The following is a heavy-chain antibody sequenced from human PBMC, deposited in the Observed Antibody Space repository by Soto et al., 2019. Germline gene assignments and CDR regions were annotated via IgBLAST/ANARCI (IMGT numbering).Heavy chain of an antibody. CDR2: ISGSGGST. Sequence: GGSLRLSCTASGFTFSSYAMSWVRQAPGKGLEWVSAISGSGGSTYYADSVKGRFTISRDNSKNTLYLQMNSLRAEDTAVYYCAKLWPVAGPRRSYFDYWGQGTLVTVSS. D-gene: IGHD6-19*01. CDR3: AKLWPVAGPRRSYFDY. V-gene: IGHV3-23*01. CDR1: GFTFSSYA. J-gene: IGHJ4*02.